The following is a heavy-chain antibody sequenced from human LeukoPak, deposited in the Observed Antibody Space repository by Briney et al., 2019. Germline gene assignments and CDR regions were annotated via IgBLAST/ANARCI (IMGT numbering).Heavy chain of an antibody. CDR3: ARHTSGQPFDY. J-gene: IGHJ4*02. CDR1: GFTFSNYW. CDR2: IRKDGSEK. D-gene: IGHD6-19*01. Sequence: GGSLRLSCAASGFTFSNYWMNWVRQAPGNALEWVAYIRKDGSEKYYVDSVKGRFTISRDNAKDSLYLQMNSLRAEDTAVYYCARHTSGQPFDYWGQGTLVTVSS. V-gene: IGHV3-7*03.